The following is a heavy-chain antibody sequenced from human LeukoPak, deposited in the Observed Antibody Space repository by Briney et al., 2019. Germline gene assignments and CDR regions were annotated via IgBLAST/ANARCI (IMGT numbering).Heavy chain of an antibody. J-gene: IGHJ5*02. CDR2: IYYSGST. Sequence: SETLSLTCTVSGGSISSSSYYWGGIRQPPRKGLEWIGSIYYSGSTYYNPSLKSRVTISGDTSKTPSALKLTSVPAADTAVYYCAGHYGPWGQGTLVTVSS. CDR3: AGHYGP. V-gene: IGHV4-39*01. CDR1: GGSISSSSYY. D-gene: IGHD3-10*01.